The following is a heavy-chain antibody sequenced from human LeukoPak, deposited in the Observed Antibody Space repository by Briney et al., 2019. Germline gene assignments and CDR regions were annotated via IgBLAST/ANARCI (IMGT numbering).Heavy chain of an antibody. V-gene: IGHV4-30-4*01. CDR3: ARTMVRGVRHYYYYGMDV. CDR2: IYYSGST. J-gene: IGHJ6*04. D-gene: IGHD3-10*01. Sequence: SETLSLTCTVSGGSISSGDYYWSWIRQPPGKGLEWIGYIYYSGSTYYNPSLKSRVIISVDTSKNQFSLKLSSVTAADTAVYYCARTMVRGVRHYYYYGMDVWGKGTTVTVSS. CDR1: GGSISSGDYY.